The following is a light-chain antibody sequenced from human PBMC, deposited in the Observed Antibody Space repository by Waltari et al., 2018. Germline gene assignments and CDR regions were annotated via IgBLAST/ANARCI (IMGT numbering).Light chain of an antibody. J-gene: IGLJ3*02. Sequence: QSALTQPASVSGSPGQSITLSCTGISSDIDDSNYVSWSQQHPGRAPKLMIYDVTNRPSGVSNRFSGSKSGNPASLAISGLQADDEAHYYCSSKSSSSPLGVFGGGTKLTVL. CDR3: SSKSSSSPLGV. CDR2: DVT. V-gene: IGLV2-14*03. CDR1: SSDIDDSNY.